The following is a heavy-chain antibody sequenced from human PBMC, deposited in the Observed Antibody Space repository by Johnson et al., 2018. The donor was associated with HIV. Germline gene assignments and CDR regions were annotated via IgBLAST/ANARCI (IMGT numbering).Heavy chain of an antibody. CDR3: ARDQIAAAGAFDI. CDR1: GFTFSSYW. J-gene: IGHJ3*02. D-gene: IGHD6-13*01. V-gene: IGHV3-74*01. Sequence: VQLVESGGGLVQPGGSLRLSCAASGFTFSSYWMHWVRQAPGKGLVWVSRINSGGDTYYADSVRGRFTISRDNSKNTLYLQMNSLRAEDTAVYYCARDQIAAAGAFDIWGQGTMLTVSS. CDR2: INSGGDT.